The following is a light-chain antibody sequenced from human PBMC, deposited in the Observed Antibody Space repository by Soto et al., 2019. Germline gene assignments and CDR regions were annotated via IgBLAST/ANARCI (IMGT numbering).Light chain of an antibody. V-gene: IGKV3-20*01. J-gene: IGKJ1*01. CDR3: QQYGSSRT. CDR1: QSVSSSY. CDR2: GAS. Sequence: EIVLTQSPGTLSLSPGERATLSCRASQSVSSSYLAWYQQKPGQAPRLLIYGASSRATGIPDRFSGSGYGTDFHLTISRLEPEDCAVYYCQQYGSSRTFGQGTKVEIK.